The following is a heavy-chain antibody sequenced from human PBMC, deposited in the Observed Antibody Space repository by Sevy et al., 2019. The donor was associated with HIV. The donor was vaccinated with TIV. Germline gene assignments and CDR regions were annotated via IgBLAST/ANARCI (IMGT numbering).Heavy chain of an antibody. Sequence: GGSLRLSCAASGLRFSNYNMNWVRQAPGQGLEWVACISNSSSYIYYVDSVKGRFTISRDNAKNSLYLQMNSLRAEDTAVYYCASEKEQLVLWPSYGMDVWGQGTTVTVSS. V-gene: IGHV3-21*01. J-gene: IGHJ6*02. D-gene: IGHD6-13*01. CDR1: GLRFSNYN. CDR2: ISNSSSYI. CDR3: ASEKEQLVLWPSYGMDV.